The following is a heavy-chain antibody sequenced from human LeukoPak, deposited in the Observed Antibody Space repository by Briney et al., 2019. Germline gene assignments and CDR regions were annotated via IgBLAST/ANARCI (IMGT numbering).Heavy chain of an antibody. D-gene: IGHD3-3*01. Sequence: SETLSLTCAVYGGSFSGYYWRCIRQHPGKGLEWIGAINHSGSTNYNQSLKSRVTISVDTSKNQFSLKLSSATAADTAVYYCARGRTYYDFWSANKGRFDPWGQGTLVTVSS. CDR2: INHSGST. CDR3: ARGRTYYDFWSANKGRFDP. CDR1: GGSFSGYY. V-gene: IGHV4-34*01. J-gene: IGHJ5*02.